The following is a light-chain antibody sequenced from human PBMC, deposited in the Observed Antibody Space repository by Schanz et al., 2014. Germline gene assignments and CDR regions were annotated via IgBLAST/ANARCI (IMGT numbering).Light chain of an antibody. J-gene: IGKJ1*01. CDR1: QSVSSN. V-gene: IGKV3-11*01. CDR2: GAS. Sequence: EIVLTQSPGTLSLSPGERATLSCRASQSVSSNLAWYQQKPGQAPRLLIYGASIRATGIPARFSGSGSGTDFTLTISSLEPEDFAVYYCQRRSNWSWTFGQGTKVEIK. CDR3: QRRSNWSWT.